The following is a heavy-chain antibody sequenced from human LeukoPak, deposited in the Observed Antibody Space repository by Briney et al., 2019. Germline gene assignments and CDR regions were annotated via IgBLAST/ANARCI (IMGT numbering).Heavy chain of an antibody. D-gene: IGHD5-12*01. V-gene: IGHV3-7*01. Sequence: GGSLRLSCTASEFTFSAFWMSWVRQAPGKGLEWVANINQDGSRKHYVDSVKGRFTVSRDNAEKSLYLQTNSLRAEDTALYYCARLWGDATIFDLWGQGTLVTVSS. CDR3: ARLWGDATIFDL. J-gene: IGHJ4*02. CDR1: EFTFSAFW. CDR2: INQDGSRK.